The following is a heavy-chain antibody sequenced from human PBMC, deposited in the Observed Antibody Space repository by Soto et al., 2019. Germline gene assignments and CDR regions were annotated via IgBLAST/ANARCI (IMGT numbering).Heavy chain of an antibody. CDR2: ISSNGGST. J-gene: IGHJ4*02. Sequence: LRLSCSASGFTFSSYAMHWVRQAPGKGLEYVSAISSNGGSTYYADSVKGRFTISRDNSKNTLYLQMSSLRAEDTAVYYCVKALRYFDWLPDFDYWGQGTLVTVSS. V-gene: IGHV3-64D*06. CDR1: GFTFSSYA. CDR3: VKALRYFDWLPDFDY. D-gene: IGHD3-9*01.